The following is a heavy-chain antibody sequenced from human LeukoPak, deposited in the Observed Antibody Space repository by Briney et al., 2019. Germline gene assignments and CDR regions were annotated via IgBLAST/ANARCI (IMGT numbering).Heavy chain of an antibody. V-gene: IGHV3-21*04. J-gene: IGHJ4*02. CDR1: GFTFSSYN. Sequence: GGSLRLSCAASGFTFSSYNMNWVRQAPGKGLEWVSSISSSSDYIYYADSVKGRFTISRDSATNSLYLQMNSLRAEDTAVYYCAKSGYNRFDYWGQGTLVTVSS. CDR3: AKSGYNRFDY. CDR2: ISSSSDYI. D-gene: IGHD5-24*01.